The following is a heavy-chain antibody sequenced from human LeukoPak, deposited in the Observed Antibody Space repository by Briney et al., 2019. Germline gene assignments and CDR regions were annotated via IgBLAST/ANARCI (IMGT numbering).Heavy chain of an antibody. J-gene: IGHJ4*02. Sequence: SETLSLTCAVYGGSFSGYYWSWIRQPPGKGLEWIGEINHSGSTNYNPSLKSRVTISVDTSKNQFSLKLSSVTAADTAVYYCARGGRITARPFDYWGQGTLVTVSS. CDR1: GGSFSGYY. CDR2: INHSGST. CDR3: ARGGRITARPFDY. V-gene: IGHV4-34*01. D-gene: IGHD6-6*01.